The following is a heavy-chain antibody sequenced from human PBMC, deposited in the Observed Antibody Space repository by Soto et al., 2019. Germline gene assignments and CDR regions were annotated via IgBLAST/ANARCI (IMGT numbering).Heavy chain of an antibody. J-gene: IGHJ1*01. Sequence: SVKVSCKASGGTFSSYAISWVRQAPGQGLEWMGGIIPIFGTANYAQKFQGRVTITADESTSTAYMELSSLRSEDTAVYYCARDGYCSGGSCYAPEYLQHWGQGTLVTVSS. CDR3: ARDGYCSGGSCYAPEYLQH. CDR2: IIPIFGTA. V-gene: IGHV1-69*13. D-gene: IGHD2-15*01. CDR1: GGTFSSYA.